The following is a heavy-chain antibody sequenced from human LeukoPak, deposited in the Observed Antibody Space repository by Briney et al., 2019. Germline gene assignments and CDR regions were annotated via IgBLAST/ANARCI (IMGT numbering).Heavy chain of an antibody. V-gene: IGHV4-34*01. J-gene: IGHJ4*02. CDR3: ARGLSAIVH. D-gene: IGHD2-21*02. CDR1: GGSFSGYY. CDR2: INHSGST. Sequence: SEAPSLTCAVYGGSFSGYYWSWIRQPPGKGLEWIGEINHSGSTNYNPSLKSRVTISVDTSKNQFSLKLNSVTAADTAVYYCARGLSAIVHWGQGTVVTVSS.